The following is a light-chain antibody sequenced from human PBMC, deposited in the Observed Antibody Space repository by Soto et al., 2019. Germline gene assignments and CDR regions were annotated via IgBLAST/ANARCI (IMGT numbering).Light chain of an antibody. Sequence: ETVMTQSPATLSASPGESATLSCGASQSVGTNLGWYQQKPGQAPRLLIYGASTRATGVAARFSGTWSGTEFTLTICCLHSEDFAVYYCQQYNDWPLTFGGGTKVEIK. CDR1: QSVGTN. V-gene: IGKV3-15*01. J-gene: IGKJ4*01. CDR3: QQYNDWPLT. CDR2: GAS.